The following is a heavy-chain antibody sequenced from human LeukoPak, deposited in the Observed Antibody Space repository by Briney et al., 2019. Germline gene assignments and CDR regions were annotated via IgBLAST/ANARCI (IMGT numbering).Heavy chain of an antibody. V-gene: IGHV5-51*01. J-gene: IGHJ4*02. Sequence: GESLKISCKGSGYSFTSYWIGWVRQMPGKGLEWMGIIYPGDSDTRYNPSFQGQVTISADKSISTAYLQWSSLKASDTAMYYCARDLLGYCSGGSCYEDYWGQGTLVTVSS. D-gene: IGHD2-15*01. CDR2: IYPGDSDT. CDR3: ARDLLGYCSGGSCYEDY. CDR1: GYSFTSYW.